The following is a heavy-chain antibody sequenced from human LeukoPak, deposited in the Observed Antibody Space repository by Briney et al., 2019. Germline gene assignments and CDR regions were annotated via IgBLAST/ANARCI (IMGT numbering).Heavy chain of an antibody. CDR3: ARSGGNVVATTGTFDY. CDR1: GGSISSYY. CDR2: IYYSGST. J-gene: IGHJ4*02. D-gene: IGHD5-12*01. V-gene: IGHV4-59*08. Sequence: SETLSLTCTVSGGSISSYYWSWIRQPPGKGLEWIGYIYYSGSTNYNPSLKSRVTISVDTSKNQFSLKLSSVTAADTAVYYCARSGGNVVATTGTFDYWGQGTLVTVSS.